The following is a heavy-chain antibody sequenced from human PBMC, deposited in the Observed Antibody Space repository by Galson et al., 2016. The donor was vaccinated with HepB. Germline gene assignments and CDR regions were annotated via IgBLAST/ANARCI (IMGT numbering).Heavy chain of an antibody. V-gene: IGHV4-59*12. Sequence: TLSLTCTVSGGSISSDHWNWIRQSPGKGLEWIGYIHYSGGTYYNPSLKSRVSISIDTSKNQFSLKMTSATAADTAVYYCARDPITYYYGSRASYYMDVWGKGTAVTVSS. CDR3: ARDPITYYYGSRASYYMDV. CDR2: IHYSGGT. J-gene: IGHJ6*03. CDR1: GGSISSDH. D-gene: IGHD3-22*01.